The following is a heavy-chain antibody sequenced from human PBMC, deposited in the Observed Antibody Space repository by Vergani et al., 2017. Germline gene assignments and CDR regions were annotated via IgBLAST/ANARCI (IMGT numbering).Heavy chain of an antibody. V-gene: IGHV5-51*01. CDR3: TRHVPCGDGACLHFDH. Sequence: EVMLVQSGAEVKKPGESLKISCKYSESSFISNEIAWVRQMSGKGLQWMGNINPIDSKIAYSPSIQGQAIKSLDKSITTAYLQWRSLKASDTAIYYCTRHVPCGDGACLHFDHWGQGTQVTVSS. CDR1: ESSFISNE. CDR2: INPIDSKI. D-gene: IGHD2-21*01. J-gene: IGHJ4*02.